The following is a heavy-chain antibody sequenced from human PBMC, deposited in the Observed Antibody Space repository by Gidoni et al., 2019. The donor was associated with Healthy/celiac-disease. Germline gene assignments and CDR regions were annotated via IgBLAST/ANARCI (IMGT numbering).Heavy chain of an antibody. CDR2: IKSKTDGGTT. J-gene: IGHJ6*03. V-gene: IGHV3-15*01. Sequence: EVQLVESGGGLVKPGGSLRLSCAASLFTFSNAWLTWVRQAPGKGLEWVGRIKSKTDGGTTDDAAPVKGRVPTSREDSKNTRYLQMNSLKAEDTAVYYCTTSGHVVEPRDYYYYYMDVWGKGTTVTVSS. CDR1: LFTFSNAW. CDR3: TTSGHVVEPRDYYYYYMDV. D-gene: IGHD2-2*01.